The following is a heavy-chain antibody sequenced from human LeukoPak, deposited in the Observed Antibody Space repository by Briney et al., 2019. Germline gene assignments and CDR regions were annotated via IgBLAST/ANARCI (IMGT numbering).Heavy chain of an antibody. D-gene: IGHD2-15*01. V-gene: IGHV1-69*01. CDR1: GASFSTFA. CDR2: IIPISSTS. Sequence: AASVKVSFKASGASFSTFAISWVRQAPGQGLEWMGGIIPISSTSTYAPKFRGRTTISADESTITAYMELSSLRSDDSAVYFCATSSRRPNCSGGNCYIRYFDFWGLGTLVTVSS. CDR3: ATSSRRPNCSGGNCYIRYFDF. J-gene: IGHJ4*02.